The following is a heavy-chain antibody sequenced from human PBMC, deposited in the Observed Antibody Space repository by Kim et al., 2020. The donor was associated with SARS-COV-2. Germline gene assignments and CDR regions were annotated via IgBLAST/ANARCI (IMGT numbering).Heavy chain of an antibody. CDR3: AREKRTTVTRRQNYYYYGMDV. Sequence: SETLSLTCTVSGGSISSYYWSWIRQPPGKGLEWIGYIYYSGSTNYNPSLKSRVTISVDTSKNQFSLKLSSVTAADTAVYYCAREKRTTVTRRQNYYYYGMDVWGQGTTVTVSS. J-gene: IGHJ6*02. CDR2: IYYSGST. V-gene: IGHV4-59*13. CDR1: GGSISSYY. D-gene: IGHD4-17*01.